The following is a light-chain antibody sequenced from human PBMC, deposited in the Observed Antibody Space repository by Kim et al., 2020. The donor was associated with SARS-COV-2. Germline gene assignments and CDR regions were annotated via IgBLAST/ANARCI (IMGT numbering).Light chain of an antibody. J-gene: IGKJ4*01. CDR3: QEYNDWPSLS. Sequence: SPGERATLSCRASQSVRTNLGWYQQKPGQAPRLLIYGVSTRATGVPARFSGSGSGTEFTLTISSVQSEDLAVYYCQEYNDWPSLSFGGGTKVDIK. CDR2: GVS. CDR1: QSVRTN. V-gene: IGKV3-15*01.